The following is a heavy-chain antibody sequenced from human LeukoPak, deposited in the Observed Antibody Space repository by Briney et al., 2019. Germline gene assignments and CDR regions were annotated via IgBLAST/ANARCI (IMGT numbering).Heavy chain of an antibody. V-gene: IGHV3-30-3*01. D-gene: IGHD6-19*01. CDR2: ISYDGSNK. CDR3: ARDHSAIAVAGTPDY. CDR1: GFTFSIYA. J-gene: IGHJ4*02. Sequence: SGGSLRLSCAASGFTFSIYAIHWVRQAPGKGLEWVSVISYDGSNKYYADSVRGRFTISRDNSKNTLYLQMNSLRPEDTAVYYCARDHSAIAVAGTPDYWGQGALVTVSS.